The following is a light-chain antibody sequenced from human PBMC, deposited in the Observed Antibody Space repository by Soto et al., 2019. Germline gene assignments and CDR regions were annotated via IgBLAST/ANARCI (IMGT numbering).Light chain of an antibody. Sequence: DIQMTQSPSTLSGSVGDRVTITCRASQGIRNDLGWFQQKPGKAPKRLIYSASTLQSGVSSRFSGSGSGTEFTLTINNLQPEDFATYYCLQHNTYPLTFGQGTKVDIK. CDR3: LQHNTYPLT. CDR2: SAS. V-gene: IGKV1-17*02. CDR1: QGIRND. J-gene: IGKJ1*01.